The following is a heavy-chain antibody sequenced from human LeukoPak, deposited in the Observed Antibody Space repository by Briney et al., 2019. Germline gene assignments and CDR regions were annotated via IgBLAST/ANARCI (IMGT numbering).Heavy chain of an antibody. CDR3: TRLPRETAGDY. CDR2: IHPDSSDK. D-gene: IGHD1-14*01. V-gene: IGHV3-7*03. CDR1: GFTFRHSW. J-gene: IGHJ4*02. Sequence: GGSLRLSCEASGFTFRHSWLGWIRQTPGKGLEWVANIHPDSSDKFYVDSMEGRFTISRDNTKNSLYLQIDNARLDDTGLYYCTRLPRETAGDYWGQGVPVIVSS.